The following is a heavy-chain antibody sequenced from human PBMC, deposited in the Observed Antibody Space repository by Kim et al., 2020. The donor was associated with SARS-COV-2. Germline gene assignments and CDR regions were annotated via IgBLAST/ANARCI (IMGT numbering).Heavy chain of an antibody. J-gene: IGHJ6*02. Sequence: KYSQKFQGRVTITRDTSASTAYMELSSLRSEDTAVYYCARRAAGDYGMDVWGQGTTVTVSS. D-gene: IGHD6-19*01. V-gene: IGHV1-3*01. CDR3: ARRAAGDYGMDV.